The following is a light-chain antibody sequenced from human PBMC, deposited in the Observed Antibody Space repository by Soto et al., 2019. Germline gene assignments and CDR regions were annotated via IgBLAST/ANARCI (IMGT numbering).Light chain of an antibody. Sequence: QSVLTQTPSASGSPGQSVTISCTGTGSDVGGYQYLSWYQQYPGKAPKLMIYAVNRRPSGVPDRFSGARSGNTAFLTVSGLQAEDEADYYCSSYAGSNNCVFGTGTKVTGL. J-gene: IGLJ1*01. V-gene: IGLV2-8*01. CDR3: SSYAGSNNCV. CDR1: GSDVGGYQY. CDR2: AVN.